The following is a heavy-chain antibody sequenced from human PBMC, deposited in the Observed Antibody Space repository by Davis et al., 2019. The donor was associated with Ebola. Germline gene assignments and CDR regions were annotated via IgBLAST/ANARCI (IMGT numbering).Heavy chain of an antibody. D-gene: IGHD2-2*01. CDR2: IYPGDSDT. CDR1: GYSFTSYW. V-gene: IGHV5-51*01. CDR3: ARRKDCSSTRCPYYYGMDV. Sequence: KVSCKGSGYSFTSYWISWVRQMPGKGLEWMGIIYPGDSDTRYSPSFQGQVTISADKSIGTAYLQWSSLKASDTAMYYCARRKDCSSTRCPYYYGMDVWGQGTTVTVSS. J-gene: IGHJ6*02.